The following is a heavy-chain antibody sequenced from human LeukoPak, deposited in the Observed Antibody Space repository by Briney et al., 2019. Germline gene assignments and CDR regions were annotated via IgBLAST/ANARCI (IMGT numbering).Heavy chain of an antibody. CDR3: ASLVRGGTFYYYMDV. Sequence: SQTLSLTCTVSGDSVSNVAFYWAWLRQPPGKGLEWIANVYYTGSTYYNPSLKRRVAISVDTSKTQFSLTLSSVTAADTGVYFCASLVRGGTFYYYMDVWGRGTSVTVSS. CDR1: GDSVSNVAFY. J-gene: IGHJ6*03. V-gene: IGHV4-39*01. CDR2: VYYTGST. D-gene: IGHD3-10*01.